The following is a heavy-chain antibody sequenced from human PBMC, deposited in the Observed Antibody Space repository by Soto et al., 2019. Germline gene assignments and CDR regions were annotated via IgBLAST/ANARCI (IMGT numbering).Heavy chain of an antibody. CDR2: INHSGST. Sequence: SETLSLTCAVYGGSFSGYYWSWIRQPPGKGLEWIGEINHSGSTNYNPSLKSRVTISVDTSKNQFSLKLSSVTAADTAVYYCARGLSIYYYYMDVWGKGTTVTVSS. J-gene: IGHJ6*03. CDR1: GGSFSGYY. CDR3: ARGLSIYYYYMDV. V-gene: IGHV4-34*01.